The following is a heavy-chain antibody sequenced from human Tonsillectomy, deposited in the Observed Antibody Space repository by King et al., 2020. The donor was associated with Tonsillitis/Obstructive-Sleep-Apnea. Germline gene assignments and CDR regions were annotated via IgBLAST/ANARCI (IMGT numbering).Heavy chain of an antibody. J-gene: IGHJ3*02. CDR3: ARDMVLEAGGDAFDI. CDR2: IYYRGSA. Sequence: VQLQESGPGLVKPSETLSLTCTVSGCSISSYYWIWIRQPPGKGLEWIGYIYYRGSANYNPSLKSRVPMSVDRPKNQFSLKLSSVTAADTAVYYCARDMVLEAGGDAFDIWGQGTMVTVSS. V-gene: IGHV4-59*01. CDR1: GCSISSYY. D-gene: IGHD2-8*01.